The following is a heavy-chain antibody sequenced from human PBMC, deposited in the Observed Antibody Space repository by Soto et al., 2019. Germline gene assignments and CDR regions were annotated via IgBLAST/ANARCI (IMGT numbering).Heavy chain of an antibody. J-gene: IGHJ6*02. CDR2: FDPEDGET. V-gene: IGHV1-24*01. CDR3: ATDHGARLPLYYYYYGMDV. CDR1: GYTLTELS. D-gene: IGHD2-15*01. Sequence: ASVKVSCKVSGYTLTELSMHWVRQAPGKGLEWMGGFDPEDGETIYAQKFQGRVTMTEDTSTDTAYMELSSLRSEDTAVYYCATDHGARLPLYYYYYGMDVWGQGTTVTVSS.